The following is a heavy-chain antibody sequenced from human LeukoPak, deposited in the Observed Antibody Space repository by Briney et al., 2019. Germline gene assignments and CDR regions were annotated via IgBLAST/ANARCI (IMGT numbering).Heavy chain of an antibody. V-gene: IGHV3-74*01. Sequence: GGSLRLSCAASGFIFSTYWVHWVRQAPGKGLAWVSRITSDGSSTSYADSVKGRFTISRDNTKNTLYLQMKSLRAEDTAVYYCARAVRTYDSSGDYLDAFDIWGQGTMVTVSS. CDR1: GFIFSTYW. CDR3: ARAVRTYDSSGDYLDAFDI. D-gene: IGHD3-22*01. CDR2: ITSDGSST. J-gene: IGHJ3*02.